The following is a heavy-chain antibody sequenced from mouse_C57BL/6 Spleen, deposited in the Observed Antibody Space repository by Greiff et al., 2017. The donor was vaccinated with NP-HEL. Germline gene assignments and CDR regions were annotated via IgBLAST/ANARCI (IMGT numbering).Heavy chain of an antibody. J-gene: IGHJ1*03. D-gene: IGHD1-1*01. CDR3: AREITTVVRYFDV. CDR2: IDPSDSYT. Sequence: QVQLQQPGAELVRPGTSVKLSCKASGYTFTSYWMHWVKQRPGQGLEWIGVIDPSDSYTNYNPKFKGKATLTVDTSSSPAYMQLVSLTSEDSAVYYCAREITTVVRYFDVGGTGTTVTVSS. CDR1: GYTFTSYW. V-gene: IGHV1-59*01.